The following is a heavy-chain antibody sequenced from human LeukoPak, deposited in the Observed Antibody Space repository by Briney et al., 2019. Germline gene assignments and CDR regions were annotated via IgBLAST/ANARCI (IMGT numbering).Heavy chain of an antibody. Sequence: GGSLRLSCAASGFTFSSYDMTWVRQAPGKGLEWVSAISGSGGSTYYADPVKGRFTISRDNSKNTLYLQMNSLRAEDTAVYYCAKVKLELRYFDYWGQGTLVTVSS. V-gene: IGHV3-23*01. CDR3: AKVKLELRYFDY. D-gene: IGHD1-7*01. CDR1: GFTFSSYD. J-gene: IGHJ4*02. CDR2: ISGSGGST.